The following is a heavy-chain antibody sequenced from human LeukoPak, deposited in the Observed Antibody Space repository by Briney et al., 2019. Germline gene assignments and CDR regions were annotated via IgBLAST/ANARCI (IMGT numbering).Heavy chain of an antibody. J-gene: IGHJ4*02. D-gene: IGHD7-27*01. CDR2: IKSKTYGETT. V-gene: IGHV3-49*04. CDR1: GFIFADYA. Sequence: GRSLRLSCKASGFIFADYAISGVRQAPGKGLEWLGFIKSKTYGETTEYAASVKGRFTISRDDSNSIAYLQMNNLKIEDTAVYYCTRTGGWGQGTLVTVSS. CDR3: TRTGG.